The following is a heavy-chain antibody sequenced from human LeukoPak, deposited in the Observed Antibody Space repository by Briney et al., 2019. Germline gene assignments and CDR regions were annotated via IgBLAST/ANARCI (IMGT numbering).Heavy chain of an antibody. CDR2: IQYDGSIE. V-gene: IGHV3-33*01. D-gene: IGHD2-2*01. CDR3: ARDSCGSPSCFDF. Sequence: PGRSLRLSCTASGFTFSSYGMHWVRQAPGRGLEWVAAIQYDGSIEYYADSVKGRFTISRDQSKNTLFLQVNSLRAEDTAVYYCARDSCGSPSCFDFWGQETLVTVSA. CDR1: GFTFSSYG. J-gene: IGHJ4*02.